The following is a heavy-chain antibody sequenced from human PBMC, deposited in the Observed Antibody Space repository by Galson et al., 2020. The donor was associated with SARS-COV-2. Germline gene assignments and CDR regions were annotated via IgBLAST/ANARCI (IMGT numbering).Heavy chain of an antibody. D-gene: IGHD2-15*01. CDR3: TTGGYCSGDTCYSLGQS. CDR2: IKSKTDGGTT. CDR1: GFTFTNAW. J-gene: IGHJ5*02. Sequence: TGGSLRLSCAASGFTFTNAWMNWIRQAPGKGLEWVGHIKSKTDGGTTAYGAPVKGRFTISRDDSRNTLFLQMNSLKTEDTAVYYCTTGGYCSGDTCYSLGQSWGQGTLVTV. V-gene: IGHV3-15*01.